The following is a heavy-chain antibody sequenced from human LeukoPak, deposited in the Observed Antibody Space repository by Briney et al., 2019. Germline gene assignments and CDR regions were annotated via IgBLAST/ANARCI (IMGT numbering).Heavy chain of an antibody. CDR3: ARDEDGSGSYST. V-gene: IGHV4-39*07. CDR1: GGSISSSSYY. J-gene: IGHJ4*02. Sequence: SETLSLTCTVSGGSISSSSYYWGWIRQPPGKGLEWIGSIYYSGSTYYNPSLKSRVTISVDTSKNQFSLKLSSVTAADTAVYYCARDEDGSGSYSTWGQGTLVTVSS. CDR2: IYYSGST. D-gene: IGHD3-10*01.